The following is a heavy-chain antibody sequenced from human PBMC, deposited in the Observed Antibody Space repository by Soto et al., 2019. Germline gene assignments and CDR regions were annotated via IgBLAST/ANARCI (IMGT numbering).Heavy chain of an antibody. CDR3: AASIFYYGMDV. J-gene: IGHJ6*02. CDR2: IYPGDSDT. CDR1: GYTFTHYC. V-gene: IGHV5-51*01. Sequence: GASLKISCLRSGYTFTHYCLGWVRQMPGKGLEWMGIIYPGDSDTKYNPPFQGQVTISADKSITTTYLQGSSLKASHTAIYYCAASIFYYGMDVWGQGITVTVSS.